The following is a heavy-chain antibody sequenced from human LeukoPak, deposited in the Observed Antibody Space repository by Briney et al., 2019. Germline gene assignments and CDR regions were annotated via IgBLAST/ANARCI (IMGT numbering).Heavy chain of an antibody. J-gene: IGHJ4*02. CDR3: AAGYCSSTSCYNPYYFDY. V-gene: IGHV3-23*01. CDR1: GFTVSSNY. CDR2: ISGSGGST. D-gene: IGHD2-2*02. Sequence: GGSLRLSCAASGFTVSSNYMSWVRQAPGKGLEWVSAISGSGGSTYYADSVKGRFTISRDNSKNTLYLQMNSLRAEDTAVYYCAAGYCSSTSCYNPYYFDYWGQGTLVTVSS.